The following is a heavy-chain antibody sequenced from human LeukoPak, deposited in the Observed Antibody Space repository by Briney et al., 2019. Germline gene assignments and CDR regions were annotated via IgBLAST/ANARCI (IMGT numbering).Heavy chain of an antibody. D-gene: IGHD1-1*01. CDR1: GYTFTVDY. J-gene: IGHJ4*02. CDR3: APTPEAYSSNWNV. V-gene: IGHV1-2*02. Sequence: ASVKVSCKASGYTFTVDYMHWVRQAPGQGLEFMGWINPDTGFTNYAQKFQGRVTMTRDTSISTAYMEVNRLTSDDTAVYYCAPTPEAYSSNWNVWGQGTLVTVSS. CDR2: INPDTGFT.